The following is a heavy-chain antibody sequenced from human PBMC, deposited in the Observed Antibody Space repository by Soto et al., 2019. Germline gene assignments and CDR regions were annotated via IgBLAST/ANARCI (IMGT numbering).Heavy chain of an antibody. V-gene: IGHV3-30-3*01. CDR1: GFTFSSYA. CDR2: ISYDGSNK. Sequence: GGSLRLSCAAPGFTFSSYAMHWVRQAPGKGLEWVAVISYDGSNKYYADSVKGRFTISRDNSKNTLYLQMNSLRAEDTAVYYCARLHTGNDAFDIWGQGTMVTVSS. D-gene: IGHD2-21*01. CDR3: ARLHTGNDAFDI. J-gene: IGHJ3*02.